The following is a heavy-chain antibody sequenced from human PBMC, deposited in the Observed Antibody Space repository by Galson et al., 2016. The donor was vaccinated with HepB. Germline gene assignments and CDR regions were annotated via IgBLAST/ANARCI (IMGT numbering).Heavy chain of an antibody. J-gene: IGHJ3*02. Sequence: SVKVSCKASGYTFTNYGISWVRQAPGQGLEWMGWISADNGNTDHAQKFQGRVTMTTETSTTTVYMELMNLGSDDTAMYYCASATNCNRADCYADTFHIWGQWTVVTVSS. D-gene: IGHD2-2*01. CDR2: ISADNGNT. CDR1: GYTFTNYG. CDR3: ASATNCNRADCYADTFHI. V-gene: IGHV1-18*01.